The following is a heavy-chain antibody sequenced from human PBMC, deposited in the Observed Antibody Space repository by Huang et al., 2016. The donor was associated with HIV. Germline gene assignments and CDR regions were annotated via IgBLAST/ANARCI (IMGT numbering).Heavy chain of an antibody. V-gene: IGHV4-39*01. J-gene: IGHJ4*02. Sequence: QPRLQESGPGLVKPSETLSLTCTVSGVSVTRSPWYGVWVRQSRGKGLEWIASINYDGSTYYKSSLKSRLTTSLDTSKNQFSLKRTSVTAADTAVYFCARDIAIFGEPLDSWGQGTAVTVSS. CDR3: ARDIAIFGEPLDS. CDR2: INYDGST. D-gene: IGHD3-3*01. CDR1: GVSVTRSPWY.